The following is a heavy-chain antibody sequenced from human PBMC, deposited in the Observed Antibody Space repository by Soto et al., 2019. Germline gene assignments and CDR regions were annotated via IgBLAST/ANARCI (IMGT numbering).Heavy chain of an antibody. CDR2: IYYSGST. CDR3: ARIEVVAATPRWFDP. CDR1: GGSISSYD. Sequence: SETLSLTCTVSGGSISSYDWSWIRQPPGKGLEWIGYIYYSGSTNYNPSLKSRVTISVDTSKNQFSLKLSSVTAADTAVYYCARIEVVAATPRWFDPWGQATLVTVSS. J-gene: IGHJ5*02. D-gene: IGHD2-15*01. V-gene: IGHV4-59*01.